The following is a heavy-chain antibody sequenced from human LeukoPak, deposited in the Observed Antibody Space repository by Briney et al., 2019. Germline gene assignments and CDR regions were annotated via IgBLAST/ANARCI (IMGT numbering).Heavy chain of an antibody. V-gene: IGHV3-48*02. Sequence: PGGSLRLSCVVSGFTFSSCSMNWVRQAPGKGLEWVSYISSSSTTRYYADSVKGRFTISGDNAKNSLYLQMNSLRDEDSAVYYCARDPHIAAAGTIFDYWGQGTLVTVSS. CDR2: ISSSSTTR. CDR3: ARDPHIAAAGTIFDY. D-gene: IGHD6-13*01. CDR1: GFTFSSCS. J-gene: IGHJ4*02.